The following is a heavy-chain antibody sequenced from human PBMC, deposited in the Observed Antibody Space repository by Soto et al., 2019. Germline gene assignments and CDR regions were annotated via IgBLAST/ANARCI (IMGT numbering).Heavy chain of an antibody. CDR3: TKTGSYYNFDY. V-gene: IGHV1-18*01. CDR2: ISAYNGNT. J-gene: IGHJ4*02. Sequence: ASVKVSCKASGYTFTSYGISWVRQAPGQGLEWMGWISAYNGNTNYAQKLQGRVTMTTDTSTSTAYMELRSLRSDDTAIYYCTKTGSYYNFDYWGQGTLVTVSS. CDR1: GYTFTSYG. D-gene: IGHD3-10*01.